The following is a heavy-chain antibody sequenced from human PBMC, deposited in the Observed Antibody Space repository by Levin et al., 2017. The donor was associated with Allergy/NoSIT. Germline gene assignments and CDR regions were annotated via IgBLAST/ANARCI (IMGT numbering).Heavy chain of an antibody. CDR2: INWNGGST. CDR1: GFTFNDHG. D-gene: IGHD6-19*01. V-gene: IGHV3-20*04. J-gene: IGHJ4*02. Sequence: GGSLRLSCAASGFTFNDHGMSWVRQVPGKGLEWVSGINWNGGSTAYADCVKGRFTISRDNAKNSLYLQMNSLRDEDTALYYCARASYERWLVPWDYWGQGTLVTVSS. CDR3: ARASYERWLVPWDY.